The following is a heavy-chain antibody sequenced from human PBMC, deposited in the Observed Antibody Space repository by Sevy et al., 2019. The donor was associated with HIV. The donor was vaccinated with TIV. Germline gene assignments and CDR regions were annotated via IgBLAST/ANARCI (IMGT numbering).Heavy chain of an antibody. V-gene: IGHV3-48*01. CDR1: GFIFSSYG. J-gene: IGHJ4*02. CDR3: ARDVSSGWYGVGDY. D-gene: IGHD6-19*01. Sequence: GGSLRLSCAASGFIFSSYGMNWVRQAPGKGLEWISYISSSSSTIYYADSVKGRFTISRDNAKNSLYLQMNSLSAEDTGVYYCARDVSSGWYGVGDYWGQGTLVTVSS. CDR2: ISSSSSTI.